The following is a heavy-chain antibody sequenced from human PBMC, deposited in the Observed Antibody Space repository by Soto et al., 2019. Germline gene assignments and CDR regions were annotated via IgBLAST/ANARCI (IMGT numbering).Heavy chain of an antibody. D-gene: IGHD3-3*01. CDR1: GFTFDDYA. Sequence: GGSLRLSCAASGFTFDDYAMHWVRQAPGKGLEWVSGISWNSGSIGYADSVKGRFTISRDNAKNSLYLQMNSLRAEDTALYYCAKDINYDFWSGTIRGGLAFDIWGQGTMVTVSS. CDR2: ISWNSGSI. J-gene: IGHJ3*02. V-gene: IGHV3-9*01. CDR3: AKDINYDFWSGTIRGGLAFDI.